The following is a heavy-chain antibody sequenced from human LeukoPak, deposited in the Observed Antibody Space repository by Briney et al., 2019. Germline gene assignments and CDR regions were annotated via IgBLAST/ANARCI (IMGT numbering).Heavy chain of an antibody. D-gene: IGHD3-3*01. Sequence: ASVKVSCKASGYTFTGYYMHWVRQAPGQGLEWMGWINPNSGGTNYAQKFQGRVTMTRDTSSSTAYMELSRLRFDDTVVYYCARGPRITIFGVVMANDAFDIWGQGTMVTASS. V-gene: IGHV1-2*02. CDR1: GYTFTGYY. CDR3: ARGPRITIFGVVMANDAFDI. CDR2: INPNSGGT. J-gene: IGHJ3*02.